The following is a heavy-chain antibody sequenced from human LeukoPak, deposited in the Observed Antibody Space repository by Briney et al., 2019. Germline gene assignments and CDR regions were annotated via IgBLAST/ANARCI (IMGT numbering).Heavy chain of an antibody. J-gene: IGHJ4*02. D-gene: IGHD4-17*01. CDR1: GFTVSSNY. Sequence: GGSLRLSCAASGFTVSSNYMSWARQAPGKGLEWVSVIYSGGSTYYADSVKGRFTISRDNSKNTLYLQMNSLRAEDTAVYYCARLATVTSDGYWGQGTLVTVSS. V-gene: IGHV3-53*05. CDR2: IYSGGST. CDR3: ARLATVTSDGY.